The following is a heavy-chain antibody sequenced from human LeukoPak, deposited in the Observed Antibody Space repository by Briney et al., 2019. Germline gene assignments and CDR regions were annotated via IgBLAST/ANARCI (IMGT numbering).Heavy chain of an antibody. J-gene: IGHJ4*02. D-gene: IGHD2-2*01. CDR2: ISAYNGDT. Sequence: ASVKVSCKASGYTFINYGISWVRQAPGQGLEWMGWISAYNGDTNYAQKFQGRVTMTRDTSISTAYMELSRLRSDDTAVYYCARVYCSSTSCYHYFDYWGQGTLVTVSS. CDR3: ARVYCSSTSCYHYFDY. CDR1: GYTFINYG. V-gene: IGHV1-18*01.